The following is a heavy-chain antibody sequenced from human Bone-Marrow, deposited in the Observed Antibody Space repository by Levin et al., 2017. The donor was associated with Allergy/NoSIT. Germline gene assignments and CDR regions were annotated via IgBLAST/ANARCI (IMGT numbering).Heavy chain of an antibody. V-gene: IGHV3-7*01. J-gene: IGHJ6*02. D-gene: IGHD2/OR15-2a*01. Sequence: TGGSLRLSCVASGFTFSTYWMSWVRQAPGKGLEWVANIKQDESEKHYVDSVKGRFTISRDNAKNSLYLQMNSLRAEDTAVYYCTSLSTSFGMDVWGQGTTVTVSS. CDR3: TSLSTSFGMDV. CDR2: IKQDESEK. CDR1: GFTFSTYW.